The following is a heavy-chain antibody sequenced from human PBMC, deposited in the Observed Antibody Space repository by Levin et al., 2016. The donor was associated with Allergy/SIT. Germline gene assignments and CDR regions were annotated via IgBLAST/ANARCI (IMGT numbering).Heavy chain of an antibody. V-gene: IGHV4-31*03. CDR3: ARGAGDFES. CDR1: RGSISGGGYH. CDR2: IYHSGST. J-gene: IGHJ4*02. Sequence: SETLSLTCTVSRGSISGGGYHWSWIRQLPGKGLEWIGYIYHSGSTYYTPSLKSRLIMSVDTSKNQFSLNLTSVTAADTAVYYCARGAGDFESWGQGTLVTVSS.